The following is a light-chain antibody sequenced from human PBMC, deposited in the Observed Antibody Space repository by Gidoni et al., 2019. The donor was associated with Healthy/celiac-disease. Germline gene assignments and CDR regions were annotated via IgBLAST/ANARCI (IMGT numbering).Light chain of an antibody. V-gene: IGLV1-47*01. CDR1: SSNIGSNY. J-gene: IGLJ2*01. CDR3: AAWDDSLSGHVV. Sequence: QSVLTQPPSASGTPGQRVTISCSGRSSNIGSNYVYWYQQLPGTAPKLLIYRNDPRPSGVPDRFSGSKSGTSASLAISGLRSEDEADYYCAAWDDSLSGHVVFGGGTKLTVL. CDR2: RND.